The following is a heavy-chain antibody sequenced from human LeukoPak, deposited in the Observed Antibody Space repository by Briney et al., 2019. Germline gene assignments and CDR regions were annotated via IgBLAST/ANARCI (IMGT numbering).Heavy chain of an antibody. CDR2: INHSGST. J-gene: IGHJ4*02. D-gene: IGHD2-15*01. V-gene: IGHV4-34*01. CDR3: ARVLTYCSGGSCYHKLFDY. Sequence: PSETLSLTCAVYGGSFSGYYCSWIRQPPGKGLEWIGEINHSGSTNYNPSLKSRVTISVDTSKNQFSLKLSSVTAADTAVYYCARVLTYCSGGSCYHKLFDYWGQGTLVTVSS. CDR1: GGSFSGYY.